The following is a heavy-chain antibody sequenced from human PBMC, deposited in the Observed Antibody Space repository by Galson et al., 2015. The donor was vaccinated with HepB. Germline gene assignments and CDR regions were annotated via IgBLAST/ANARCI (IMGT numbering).Heavy chain of an antibody. CDR2: IIPIFGTA. CDR1: GGTFSSYA. J-gene: IGHJ3*02. D-gene: IGHD1-26*01. Sequence: SVKVSCKASGGTFSSYAISWVRQAPGQGLEWMGGIIPIFGTANYAQKFQGRVTITADESTSTAYMELSSLRSEDTAVYYCASPSGSGDAFDIWGQGTMVTVSS. CDR3: ASPSGSGDAFDI. V-gene: IGHV1-69*13.